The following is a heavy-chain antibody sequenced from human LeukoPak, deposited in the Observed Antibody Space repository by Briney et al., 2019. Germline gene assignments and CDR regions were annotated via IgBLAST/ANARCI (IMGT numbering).Heavy chain of an antibody. CDR1: GGSISNGNW. CDR2: VYRSGST. V-gene: IGHV4-4*02. Sequence: SETLSLTCGVSGGSISNGNWWSWVRQPPGKGLEWIGEVYRSGSTNCNPSLKSRVTISVDKSKNQFSLMLTSVTAADTAVYYCARHTGFGTPHDYWGQGTLVTVSS. CDR3: ARHTGFGTPHDY. J-gene: IGHJ4*02. D-gene: IGHD3-10*01.